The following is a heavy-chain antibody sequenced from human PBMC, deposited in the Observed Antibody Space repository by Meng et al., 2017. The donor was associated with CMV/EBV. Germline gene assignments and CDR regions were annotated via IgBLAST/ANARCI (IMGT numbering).Heavy chain of an antibody. D-gene: IGHD5-12*01. Sequence: LSLTCAASGFTFSSYGMHWVRQAPGKGLEWVAVIWYDGSNKYYADSVKGRFTISRDNCKNTLYLQMNSLRAEDTAVYYCAKEAGRYSGYDFGSYYYYYGMDVWGQGTTVTVSS. J-gene: IGHJ6*02. CDR2: IWYDGSNK. CDR3: AKEAGRYSGYDFGSYYYYYGMDV. V-gene: IGHV3-33*06. CDR1: GFTFSSYG.